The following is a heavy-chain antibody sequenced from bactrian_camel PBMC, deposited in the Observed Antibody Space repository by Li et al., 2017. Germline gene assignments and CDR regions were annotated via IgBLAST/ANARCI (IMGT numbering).Heavy chain of an antibody. J-gene: IGHJ6*01. CDR3: AADRGYGLGCNDGSGY. V-gene: IGHV3S67*01. CDR1: GLPADDPGLSD. CDR2: INSDEIV. Sequence: DVQLVESGGGSVQTGGALRLSCTATGLPADDPGLSDMGWYRQAAGSKCELIGTINSDEIVDIADPVKGRFSISHANDKDKVYLQMNSLKFEDTAVYYCAADRGYGLGCNDGSGYWGQGTQVTVS. D-gene: IGHD3*01.